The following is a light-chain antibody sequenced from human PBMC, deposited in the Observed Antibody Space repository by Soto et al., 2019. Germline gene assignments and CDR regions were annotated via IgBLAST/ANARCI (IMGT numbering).Light chain of an antibody. CDR1: QSVSSY. V-gene: IGKV3-11*01. J-gene: IGKJ5*01. CDR3: QQYENSPIT. CDR2: DAS. Sequence: EIVLTQSPGTLSLSPGERATLSCRASQSVSSYLAWYQQKPGQAPRLLIYDASNRATGIPARFSGSGSGTDFTLTISSLEPEDFAVYYCQQYENSPITFGQGTRLEIK.